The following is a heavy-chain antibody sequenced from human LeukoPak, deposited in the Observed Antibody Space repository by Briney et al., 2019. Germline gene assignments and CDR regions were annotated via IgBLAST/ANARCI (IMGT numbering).Heavy chain of an antibody. J-gene: IGHJ4*02. V-gene: IGHV3-23*01. CDR1: GFTFSSYA. CDR3: AKDRGFGYYDSSGYPDY. Sequence: GGSLRLSCAASGFTFSSYAMSWVRQAPGKGLEWASAISGSGGSTYYADSVKGRFTISRDNSKNTLYLQMNSLRAEDTAVYYCAKDRGFGYYDSSGYPDYWGQGTLVTVSS. CDR2: ISGSGGST. D-gene: IGHD3-22*01.